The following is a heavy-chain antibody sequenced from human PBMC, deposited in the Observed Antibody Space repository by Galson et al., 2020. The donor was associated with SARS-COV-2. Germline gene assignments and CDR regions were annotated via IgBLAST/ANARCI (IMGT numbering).Heavy chain of an antibody. CDR1: GEFLTSYY. CDR3: ARQASLPEVLDC. Sequence: ETSETLSLTCTVSGEFLTSYYWTWIRLPAGKGPGWLGRIYSSGLFSSGSTNYNPSRKSRVTMSVDTLKNQLSLQRTTVTAADTAVNYCARQASLPEVLDCWGQGARVTFSS. V-gene: IGHV4-4*07. CDR2: IYSSGLFSSGST. D-gene: IGHD6-6*01. J-gene: IGHJ4*02.